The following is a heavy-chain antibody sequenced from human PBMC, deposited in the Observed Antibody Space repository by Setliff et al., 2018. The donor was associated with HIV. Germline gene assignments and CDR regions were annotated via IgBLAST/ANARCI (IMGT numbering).Heavy chain of an antibody. D-gene: IGHD3-10*02. Sequence: PSETLSLTCTVSGYSISSGYYWGFIRQPPGKGLEWIGSIFHSGTTYYSPSLKSRVTMSVDTSENQFSLKLRSVTAAETAVYYCATCSVGGSREEHPRPEGAFHIWGQGSMVTVSS. CDR3: ATCSVGGSREEHPRPEGAFHI. V-gene: IGHV4-38-2*02. J-gene: IGHJ3*02. CDR1: GYSISSGYY. CDR2: IFHSGTT.